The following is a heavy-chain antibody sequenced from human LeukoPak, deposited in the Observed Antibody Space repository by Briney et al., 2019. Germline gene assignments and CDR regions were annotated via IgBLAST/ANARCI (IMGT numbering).Heavy chain of an antibody. CDR1: GFTFSSYA. V-gene: IGHV3-30*04. J-gene: IGHJ4*02. CDR3: ARDRDTDWYFDS. D-gene: IGHD2-2*02. Sequence: PGRSLRLSCAASGFTFSSYAMHWVRQAPGKGLEWVAVISYDGSNKYYADSVKGRFTISRDNAKNSLYLLMNSLRAEDTAVYYCARDRDTDWYFDSWGQGTLVTVSS. CDR2: ISYDGSNK.